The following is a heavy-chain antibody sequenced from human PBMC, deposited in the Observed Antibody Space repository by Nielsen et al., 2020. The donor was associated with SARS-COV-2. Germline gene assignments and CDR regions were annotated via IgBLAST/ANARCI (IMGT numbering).Heavy chain of an antibody. D-gene: IGHD1-14*01. CDR1: GFTFSSYG. Sequence: GESLKISCAASGFTFSSYGMHWVRQAPGKGLEWVAVISYDGSNKYYADSVKGRFTISRDNSKNTLYLQMNSLRAEDTAVYYCAKDLFKTDNAFDYWGQGTLVTVSS. CDR2: ISYDGSNK. V-gene: IGHV3-30*18. CDR3: AKDLFKTDNAFDY. J-gene: IGHJ4*02.